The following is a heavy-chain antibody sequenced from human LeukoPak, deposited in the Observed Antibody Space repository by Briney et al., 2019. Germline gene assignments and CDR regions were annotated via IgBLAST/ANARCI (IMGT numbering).Heavy chain of an antibody. V-gene: IGHV4-59*01. Sequence: SETLSLTCIVSGGSLSSYYWSWIRQPPGKGLEWVGDIYYSGSTKYNPSLKSRVSISVDTSKNQFSLKLSSVTAADTAVYYCARGVYIAAAQDAYGGQGTLVTVSS. CDR3: ARGVYIAAAQDAY. J-gene: IGHJ4*02. CDR2: IYYSGST. CDR1: GGSLSSYY. D-gene: IGHD6-13*01.